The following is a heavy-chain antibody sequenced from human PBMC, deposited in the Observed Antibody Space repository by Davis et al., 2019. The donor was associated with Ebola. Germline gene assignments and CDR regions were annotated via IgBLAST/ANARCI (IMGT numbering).Heavy chain of an antibody. CDR1: GGSFRSNV. V-gene: IGHV1-69*13. Sequence: AASVKVSCKASGGSFRSNVFTWVRQAPGQGLEWMGGMIAIFGMANYAQRFQGRVTITADESTSTVYMELSSLRVEDTAVYYCATESTGSTLWSFDVWGRGTLVTVSS. CDR3: ATESTGSTLWSFDV. CDR2: MIAIFGMA. D-gene: IGHD1-1*01. J-gene: IGHJ2*01.